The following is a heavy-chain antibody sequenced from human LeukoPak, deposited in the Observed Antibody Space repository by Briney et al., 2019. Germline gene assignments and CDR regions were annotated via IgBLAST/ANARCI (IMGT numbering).Heavy chain of an antibody. CDR2: IYTSGGT. CDR3: ARESITMIGTVGY. V-gene: IGHV4-4*07. CDR1: GGSISSYY. J-gene: IGHJ4*02. Sequence: SETLSLTCTASGGSISSYYLSWIRQPAGKGLEWIGRIYTSGGTNYNPYLKSRGTMSVHTSKSQFSLKLSSVTAADTAVYYCARESITMIGTVGYWGQGTLVTVSS. D-gene: IGHD3-22*01.